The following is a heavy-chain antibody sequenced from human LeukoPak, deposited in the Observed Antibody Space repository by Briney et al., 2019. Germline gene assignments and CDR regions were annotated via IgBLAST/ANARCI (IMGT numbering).Heavy chain of an antibody. Sequence: SETLSLTCTVSGGSIRGYYWSWIRQPPGKGLEYIGYIYYSGITNYNPSLKSRVTISVDTSKNQFSLRLNSVAAADTAMYYCALYSLPSPLTGPNDAFDIWGQGTMVTVSS. CDR2: IYYSGIT. J-gene: IGHJ3*02. CDR1: GGSIRGYY. CDR3: ALYSLPSPLTGPNDAFDI. D-gene: IGHD1-14*01. V-gene: IGHV4-59*01.